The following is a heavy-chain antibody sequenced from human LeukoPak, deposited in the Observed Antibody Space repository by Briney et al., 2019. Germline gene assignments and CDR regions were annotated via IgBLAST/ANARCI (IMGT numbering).Heavy chain of an antibody. CDR2: IGTAGDT. Sequence: GGSLRLSCAASGFTFSSNDMHWVRQATGKGLEWVSAIGTAGDTYYPGSVKGRFTISRENAKNSLYLQMNSLRAEDTAVYYCARVRSGSYSFDYWGRGILVTVAS. J-gene: IGHJ4*02. D-gene: IGHD1-26*01. V-gene: IGHV3-13*01. CDR3: ARVRSGSYSFDY. CDR1: GFTFSSND.